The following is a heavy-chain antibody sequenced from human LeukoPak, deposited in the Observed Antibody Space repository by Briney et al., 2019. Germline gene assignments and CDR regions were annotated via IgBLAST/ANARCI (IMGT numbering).Heavy chain of an antibody. D-gene: IGHD3-3*01. CDR3: ARFDDFWSGYYNY. CDR1: GGSISSSSYY. J-gene: IGHJ4*02. V-gene: IGHV4-39*01. Sequence: SETLSLTCTVSGGSISSSSYYWGCIRQPPGKGLECIGSIYYSGSTYYNPSLKSRVTISVDTSKNQFSLKLSSVTAADTAVYYCARFDDFWSGYYNYWGQGTLVTVSS. CDR2: IYYSGST.